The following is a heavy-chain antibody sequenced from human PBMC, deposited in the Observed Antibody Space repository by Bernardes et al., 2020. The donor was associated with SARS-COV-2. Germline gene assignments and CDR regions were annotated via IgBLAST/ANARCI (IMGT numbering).Heavy chain of an antibody. Sequence: ASVKVSCTASGYTFSDYYTHWLRQAPGQGLEWMGWISPKSGATNHAQKFQGRVTMTRDTSISTDYMELSRLRSDDMAVYYCARTFYYDRGGDSLFDYWGQGTPVTVSS. CDR2: ISPKSGAT. CDR1: GYTFSDYY. J-gene: IGHJ4*02. D-gene: IGHD2-21*01. CDR3: ARTFYYDRGGDSLFDY. V-gene: IGHV1-2*02.